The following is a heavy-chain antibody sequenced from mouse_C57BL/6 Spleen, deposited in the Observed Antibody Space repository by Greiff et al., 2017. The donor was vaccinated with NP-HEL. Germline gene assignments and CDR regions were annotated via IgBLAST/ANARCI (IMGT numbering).Heavy chain of an antibody. CDR2: IDPSDSYT. D-gene: IGHD4-1*01. V-gene: IGHV1-69*01. J-gene: IGHJ2*01. Sequence: QVQLQQPGAELVMPGASVKLSCKASGYTFTSYWMHWVKQRPGQGLAWIGEIDPSDSYTNYNQKFKGKSTLTVDKSSSTAYMQLSSLTSEDSAVYYWARLGRRGGFDYWGQGTTLTVSS. CDR3: ARLGRRGGFDY. CDR1: GYTFTSYW.